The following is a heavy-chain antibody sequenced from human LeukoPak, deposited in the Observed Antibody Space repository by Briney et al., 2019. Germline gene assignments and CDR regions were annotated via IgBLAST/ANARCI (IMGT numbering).Heavy chain of an antibody. Sequence: PGGSLRLSCAASGFTFSNHYMDWVRQAPGKGLEWVGRSKNKANSYITQYAAFVQGRFTISRDDSKNSLYLQINSRKTEDTAVYYCARDDGGQEDYWGQGTLVTVSS. CDR1: GFTFSNHY. J-gene: IGHJ4*02. D-gene: IGHD2-15*01. CDR3: ARDDGGQEDY. V-gene: IGHV3-72*01. CDR2: SKNKANSYIT.